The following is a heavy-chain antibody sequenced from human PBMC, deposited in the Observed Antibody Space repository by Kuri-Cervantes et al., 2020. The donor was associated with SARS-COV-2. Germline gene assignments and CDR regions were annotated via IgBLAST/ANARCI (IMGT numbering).Heavy chain of an antibody. J-gene: IGHJ4*02. Sequence: ASVKVSCKASGNTLTGYYMHWVRQAPGQGLEWMGWINPNSGGTNYAQKFQGWVTMTRDTSINTAYMELGRLRSDDTAVYYCARAKVQGIAVAGTGVFDYWGQGTLVTVSS. CDR1: GNTLTGYY. V-gene: IGHV1-2*04. CDR2: INPNSGGT. D-gene: IGHD6-19*01. CDR3: ARAKVQGIAVAGTGVFDY.